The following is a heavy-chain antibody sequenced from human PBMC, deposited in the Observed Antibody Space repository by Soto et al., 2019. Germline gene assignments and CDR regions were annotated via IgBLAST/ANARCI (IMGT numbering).Heavy chain of an antibody. Sequence: PSETLSLTCAVSGGSISSSHWWSWVRQPPGKGLEWIGEIFHSGRTNYNPSLQSRVTISVDKSKNQFSLKLSSVTAADTAVYYCARDPGSGSYYGWFDPWGQGTLVTVSS. CDR1: GGSISSSHW. V-gene: IGHV4-4*02. J-gene: IGHJ5*02. D-gene: IGHD3-10*01. CDR2: IFHSGRT. CDR3: ARDPGSGSYYGWFDP.